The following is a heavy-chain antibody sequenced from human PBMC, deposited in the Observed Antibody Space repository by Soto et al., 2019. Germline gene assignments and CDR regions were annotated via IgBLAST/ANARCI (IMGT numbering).Heavy chain of an antibody. D-gene: IGHD5-12*01. J-gene: IGHJ4*02. CDR3: TRSKDGYNLVADY. V-gene: IGHV3-74*01. Sequence: EVQLVESGGGLVQPGGSLRLSCAASGFTLSSFWMHWVRQAPGKGLVWVSRIKGDGSTTSYADSVKGRFTISRDNAKNTLYLQMNSLRAEETAVYYCTRSKDGYNLVADYWGQGTLVTVSS. CDR1: GFTLSSFW. CDR2: IKGDGSTT.